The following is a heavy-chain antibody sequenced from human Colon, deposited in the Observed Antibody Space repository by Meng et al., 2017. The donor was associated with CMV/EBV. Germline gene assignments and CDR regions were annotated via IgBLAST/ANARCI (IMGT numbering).Heavy chain of an antibody. V-gene: IGHV3-53*01. CDR2: IYPDGRP. J-gene: IGHJ4*02. CDR3: AKDEVPNNTDY. D-gene: IGHD1/OR15-1a*01. CDR1: GFNVKSYF. Sequence: EIQLVESAAGLFKPGWSLGLSCAASGFNVKSYFMSWPRKGPGKGLEWYSIIYPDGRPFYAGCVKGRFTISKDNSKNTLYLQMNSLRAEYTATYYCAKDEVPNNTDYWGQGTLVTVSS.